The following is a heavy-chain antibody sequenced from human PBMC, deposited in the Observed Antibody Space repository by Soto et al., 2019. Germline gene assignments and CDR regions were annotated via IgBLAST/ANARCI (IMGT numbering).Heavy chain of an antibody. Sequence: GESLKISCKGSGYSFTSYWIGWVRQMPGKGLEWMGIIYPGDSDTRYSPSFQGQVTISADKSISTAYLQWSSLKASDTAMYYCARLKGYYYDSSGYFDGNAFDIWGQGTMVT. D-gene: IGHD3-22*01. CDR3: ARLKGYYYDSSGYFDGNAFDI. J-gene: IGHJ3*02. CDR1: GYSFTSYW. V-gene: IGHV5-51*01. CDR2: IYPGDSDT.